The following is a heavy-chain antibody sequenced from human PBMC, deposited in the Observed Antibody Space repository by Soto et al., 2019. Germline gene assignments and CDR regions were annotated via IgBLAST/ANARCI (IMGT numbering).Heavy chain of an antibody. CDR1: GYTFTSYA. J-gene: IGHJ3*02. CDR3: ASIVYCSGGSCRRSDAFDI. V-gene: IGHV1-3*01. CDR2: INAGNGNT. Sequence: ASVKVSCKASGYTFTSYAMHWVRQAPGQRLEWMGWINAGNGNTKYSQKFQGRVTITRDTSASTAYMELSSLRSEDTAVYYCASIVYCSGGSCRRSDAFDIWGQGTMVTVSS. D-gene: IGHD2-15*01.